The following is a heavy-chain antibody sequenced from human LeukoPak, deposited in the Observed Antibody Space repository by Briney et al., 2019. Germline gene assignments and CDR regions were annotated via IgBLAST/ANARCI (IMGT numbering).Heavy chain of an antibody. CDR2: IKSDGITI. J-gene: IGHJ4*02. CDR3: AKDMGGLVTTFDY. D-gene: IGHD3/OR15-3a*01. CDR1: GFTFSNYM. Sequence: GGSLRLSCAASGFTFSNYMMHWVRQAPGKGLVWVSRIKSDGITITYADSVKGRFTISRDNAKNTPYLQMNSLRAEDTALYYCAKDMGGLVTTFDYWGQGTLVTVSS. V-gene: IGHV3-74*01.